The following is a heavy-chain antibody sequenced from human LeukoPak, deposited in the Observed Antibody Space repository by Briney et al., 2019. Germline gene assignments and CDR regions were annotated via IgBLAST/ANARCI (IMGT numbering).Heavy chain of an antibody. CDR1: GFSLSNYN. D-gene: IGHD3-10*02. J-gene: IGHJ6*04. CDR2: IRNDGSNK. CDR3: AELGITMIGGV. Sequence: GGSLRLSCAASGFSLSNYNMHWVRQAPGKGLEWVAFIRNDGSNKYYADSVKGRFTISRDNAKNSLYLQMNSLRAEDTAVYYCAELGITMIGGVWGKGTTVTISS. V-gene: IGHV3-30*02.